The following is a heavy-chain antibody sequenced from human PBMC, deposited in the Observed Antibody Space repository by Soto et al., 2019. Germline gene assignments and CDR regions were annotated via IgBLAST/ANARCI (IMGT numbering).Heavy chain of an antibody. D-gene: IGHD1-20*01. Sequence: GGPLRLSCTASGFTFGDYAMSWFRQAPGKGLEWVGFIRSKAYGGTTEYAASVKGRFTISRDDSKSIAYLQMNSLKTEDTAVYYCTRESGRYNWKFWFDPWGQGTLVTVSS. CDR2: IRSKAYGGTT. CDR3: TRESGRYNWKFWFDP. V-gene: IGHV3-49*03. CDR1: GFTFGDYA. J-gene: IGHJ5*02.